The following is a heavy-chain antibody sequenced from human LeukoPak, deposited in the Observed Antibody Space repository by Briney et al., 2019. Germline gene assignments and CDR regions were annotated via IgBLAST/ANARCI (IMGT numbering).Heavy chain of an antibody. CDR2: INHSGST. D-gene: IGHD6-19*01. J-gene: IGHJ4*02. CDR1: GGSFSVYY. Sequence: SETLSLTCAVYGGSFSVYYWSWIRQPPGKGLEWIGEINHSGSTNCNPSLESRVTISVDTSKNQFSLKLSSVTAADTAVYYCARGPDERSSGLAFDYWGQGTLVTVSS. CDR3: ARGPDERSSGLAFDY. V-gene: IGHV4-34*01.